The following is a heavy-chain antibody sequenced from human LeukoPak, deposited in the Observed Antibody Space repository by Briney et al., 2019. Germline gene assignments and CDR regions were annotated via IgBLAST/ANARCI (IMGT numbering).Heavy chain of an antibody. J-gene: IGHJ6*03. V-gene: IGHV1-2*02. CDR3: ARDAQRYYDFWSGYLGYYYYMDV. CDR2: VNPNSGGT. CDR1: GYTFTGYY. D-gene: IGHD3-3*01. Sequence: ASVKVPCKASGYTFTGYYMHWVRQAPGQGLEWMGWVNPNSGGTNYAQKFQGRVTMTRDTSISTAYMELSRLRSDDTAVYYCARDAQRYYDFWSGYLGYYYYMDVWGKGTTVTVSS.